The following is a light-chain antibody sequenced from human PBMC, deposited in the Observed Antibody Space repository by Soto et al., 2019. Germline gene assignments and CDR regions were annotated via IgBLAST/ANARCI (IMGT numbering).Light chain of an antibody. J-gene: IGLJ1*01. CDR2: EGN. V-gene: IGLV2-23*01. CDR3: LTYAVSTPPQYV. CDR1: SSDVGSYNL. Sequence: QPVLTQPASVSGSPGQSISISCTVNSSDVGSYNLVSWYQKHPGKAPKLMIYEGNKQPSGVSHRFLRSTSDEAATLTISVLQAKDEADYDCLTYAVSTPPQYVCGTSTKVTGL.